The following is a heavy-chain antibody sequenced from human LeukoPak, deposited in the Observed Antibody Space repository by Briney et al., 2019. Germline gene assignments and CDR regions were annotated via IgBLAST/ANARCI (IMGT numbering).Heavy chain of an antibody. V-gene: IGHV1-69*05. CDR2: IIPFLDTS. Sequence: AASVKVSCKASGGTFSKYALSWVRQAPGQGLEWMGAIIPFLDTSHYPPKFQDRVTITTDESTSTAYMDLSSLRSDDTAVYYCARAQAGNYDWPLDLWGQGTLVTVSS. J-gene: IGHJ5*02. CDR1: GGTFSKYA. D-gene: IGHD5-12*01. CDR3: ARAQAGNYDWPLDL.